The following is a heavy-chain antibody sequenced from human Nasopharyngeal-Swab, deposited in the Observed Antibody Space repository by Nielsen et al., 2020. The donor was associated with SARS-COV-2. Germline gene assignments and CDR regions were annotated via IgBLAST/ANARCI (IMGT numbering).Heavy chain of an antibody. CDR2: INHSGST. CDR1: GGSISGYY. V-gene: IGHV4-34*01. J-gene: IGHJ6*02. CDR3: ARAMVARAYGMDV. D-gene: IGHD3-10*01. Sequence: SETLSLTCTVSGGSISGYYWSWIRQPPGKGLEWIGEINHSGSTNYNPSLKSRVTISVDTSKNQFSLKLSSVTAADTAVYYCARAMVARAYGMDVWGQGTTVTVSS.